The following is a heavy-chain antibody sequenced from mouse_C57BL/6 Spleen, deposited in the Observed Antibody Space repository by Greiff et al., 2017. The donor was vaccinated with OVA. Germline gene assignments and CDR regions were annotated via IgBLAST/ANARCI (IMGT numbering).Heavy chain of an antibody. V-gene: IGHV5-16*01. D-gene: IGHD2-14*01. Sequence: VKLVESEGGLVQPGSSMKLSCTASGFTFSDYYMAWVRQVPEKGLEWVANINYDGSSTYYLDSLKSRFIISRDNAKNILYLQMSSLKSEDTATYYCARYDGYYAMDYWGQGTSVTVSS. J-gene: IGHJ4*01. CDR1: GFTFSDYY. CDR2: INYDGSST. CDR3: ARYDGYYAMDY.